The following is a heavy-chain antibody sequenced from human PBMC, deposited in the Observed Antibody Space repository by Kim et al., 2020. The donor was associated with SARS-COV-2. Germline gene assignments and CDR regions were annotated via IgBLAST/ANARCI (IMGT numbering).Heavy chain of an antibody. CDR3: ARDPSRLSSSWFPLVGRFDP. D-gene: IGHD6-13*01. V-gene: IGHV3-30*04. CDR2: ISYDGSNK. CDR1: GFTFSSYA. Sequence: GGSLRLSCAASGFTFSSYAMHWVRQAPGKGLEWVAFISYDGSNKYYADSVKGRFTISRDNSKNTLYLQMNSLRAEDTAVYYCARDPSRLSSSWFPLVGRFDPWGQGTLVTVSS. J-gene: IGHJ5*02.